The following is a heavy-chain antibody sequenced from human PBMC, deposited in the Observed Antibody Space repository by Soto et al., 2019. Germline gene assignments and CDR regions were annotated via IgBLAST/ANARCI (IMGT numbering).Heavy chain of an antibody. D-gene: IGHD6-13*01. J-gene: IGHJ4*02. CDR1: GFTFSSYS. Sequence: EVQLVESGGGLVKPGGSLRLSCAASGFTFSSYSMNWVRQAPGKGLEWVSSISSSSGYIYYADSLKGRFTISRDNAKNSLYLQVNSLRAEDTAVYFCAREVIAAAVFDYWGQGTLVTVSS. CDR2: ISSSSGYI. V-gene: IGHV3-21*01. CDR3: AREVIAAAVFDY.